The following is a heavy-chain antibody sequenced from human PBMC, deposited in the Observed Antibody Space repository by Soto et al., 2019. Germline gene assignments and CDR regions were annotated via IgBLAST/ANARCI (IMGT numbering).Heavy chain of an antibody. CDR2: IKSKTDGGTT. Sequence: GGSLRLSCAASGFTFSNAWMSWVRQAPGKGLEWVGRIKSKTDGGTTDYAAPVKGRFTISRDDSKNTLYLQMNSLKTEDTAVYYCTTGHGYYYDSSGYYNFDYWGQGTLVTV. D-gene: IGHD3-22*01. V-gene: IGHV3-15*01. CDR1: GFTFSNAW. J-gene: IGHJ4*02. CDR3: TTGHGYYYDSSGYYNFDY.